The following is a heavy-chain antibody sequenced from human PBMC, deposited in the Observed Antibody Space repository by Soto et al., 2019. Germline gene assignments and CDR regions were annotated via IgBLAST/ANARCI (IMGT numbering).Heavy chain of an antibody. Sequence: SGPTLVNPTQTLTLTCTFSGFSLSTSGMCVSWIRQPPGKALEWLALIDWEEEKLYSPSLRTRLTVSKDTSKSQVVLTLTNVDPVDTATYYCTRSTNWNYEYYFDYWGQGTLVTVSS. CDR1: GFSLSTSGMC. CDR2: IDWEEEK. V-gene: IGHV2-70*01. CDR3: TRSTNWNYEYYFDY. J-gene: IGHJ4*02. D-gene: IGHD1-7*01.